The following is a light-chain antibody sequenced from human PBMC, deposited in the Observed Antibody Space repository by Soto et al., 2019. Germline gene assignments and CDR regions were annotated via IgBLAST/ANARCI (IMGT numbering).Light chain of an antibody. V-gene: IGKV3-11*01. Sequence: ETVLTQSPATLSLSPGERATLSCRASQSVTTYLAWYQQKPGQAPRLLIYDVSSRATGIPARFSGSGSGTVFTPTTRSLEPEDFAVYYWQQRSNCPPGYSVGQGTKLEIK. J-gene: IGKJ2*01. CDR3: QQRSNCPPGYS. CDR1: QSVTTY. CDR2: DVS.